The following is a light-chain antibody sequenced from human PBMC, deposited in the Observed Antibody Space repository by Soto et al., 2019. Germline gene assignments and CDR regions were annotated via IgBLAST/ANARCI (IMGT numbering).Light chain of an antibody. V-gene: IGKV3D-15*01. CDR3: QQYDKWPRK. J-gene: IGKJ1*01. CDR1: QSVNSNY. Sequence: ETVLTQSPGTLSLSPGEMATLSCSASQSVNSNYLAWYQQKPGQAPRLLIYDASNRATGIPARFSGSGSGTDFTLTISSLQSEDFAVYYCQQYDKWPRKFGQGTKVDIK. CDR2: DAS.